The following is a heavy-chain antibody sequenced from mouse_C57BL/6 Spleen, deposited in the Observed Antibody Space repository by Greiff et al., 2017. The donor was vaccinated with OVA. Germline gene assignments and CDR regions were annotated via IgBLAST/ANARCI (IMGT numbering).Heavy chain of an antibody. CDR3: ARGDYGNYGDY. Sequence: QVQLQQSGAELVKPGASVKLSCKASGYTFTSYWMHWVKQRPGQGLEWIGYINPSSGYTKYNQKFKDKATLTADKSSSTAYMQLSSLTSEDSAVYCCARGDYGNYGDYWGQGTTLTVSS. V-gene: IGHV1-7*01. CDR1: GYTFTSYW. J-gene: IGHJ2*01. CDR2: INPSSGYT. D-gene: IGHD2-1*01.